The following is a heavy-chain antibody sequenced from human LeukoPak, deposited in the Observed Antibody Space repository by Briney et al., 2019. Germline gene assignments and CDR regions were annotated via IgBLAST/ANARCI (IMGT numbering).Heavy chain of an antibody. D-gene: IGHD3-10*01. V-gene: IGHV4-61*02. J-gene: IGHJ3*02. CDR2: IYTSGST. Sequence: PSETLSLTCTVSGGSISSGSYYWSWIRQPAGKGLEWIGRIYTSGSTNYNPSLKSRVTISADTSKNQFSLKLSSVTAADTAVYYCARERGAFYIWGQGTMVTVSS. CDR3: ARERGAFYI. CDR1: GGSISSGSYY.